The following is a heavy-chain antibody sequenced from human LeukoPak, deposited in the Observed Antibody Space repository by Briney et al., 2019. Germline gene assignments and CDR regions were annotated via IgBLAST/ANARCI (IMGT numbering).Heavy chain of an antibody. V-gene: IGHV3-33*01. D-gene: IGHD6-13*01. CDR1: GFTFSSYG. J-gene: IGHJ4*02. Sequence: GGSLRLSCAASGFTFSSYGMHWVRQAPGKGLEWVAVIWYDGSNKYYADSVKGRFTISRDNSKNTLYLQMNSLRAEDTAVYYCARASRGSDSSSWYYFDYWGQGTLVTVSS. CDR3: ARASRGSDSSSWYYFDY. CDR2: IWYDGSNK.